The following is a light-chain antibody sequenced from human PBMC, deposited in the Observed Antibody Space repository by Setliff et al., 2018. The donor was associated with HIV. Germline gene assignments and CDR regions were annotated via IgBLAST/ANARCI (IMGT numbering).Light chain of an antibody. J-gene: IGLJ1*01. Sequence: QSALTQPASASGSPGQSITISCAGTGSAVGGYNYVSWYQQHPGKAPKLMIYDVSNRPSGVSNRFSGSKSGHTASLTISGLQAEDEADYYCSSYTSSNTGVFGTGTKVTVL. CDR2: DVS. CDR1: GSAVGGYNY. CDR3: SSYTSSNTGV. V-gene: IGLV2-14*03.